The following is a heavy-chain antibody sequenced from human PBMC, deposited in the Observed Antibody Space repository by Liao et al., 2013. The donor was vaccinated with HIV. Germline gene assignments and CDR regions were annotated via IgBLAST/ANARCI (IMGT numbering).Heavy chain of an antibody. CDR1: GGSMTSDY. CDR3: AGLPYYYYYMDV. D-gene: IGHD2-15*01. J-gene: IGHJ6*03. Sequence: QVQLQESGPGLVKPSETLSLTCIVSGGSMTSDYWSWIRQPAGKGLEWIGYIYYSGSTYYNPSLKSRVTISVDTSKNQFSLKLSSVTAADTALYYCAGLPYYYYYMDVWGKGTTVTVSS. CDR2: IYYSGST. V-gene: IGHV4-59*06.